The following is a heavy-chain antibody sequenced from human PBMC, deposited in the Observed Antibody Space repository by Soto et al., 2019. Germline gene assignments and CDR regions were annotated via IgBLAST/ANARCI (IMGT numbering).Heavy chain of an antibody. Sequence: QMQLVESGGGVVQPGRSLRLSCAASGFTFRSYGIHWVLQAPGKGLEWVALIWFDGSKKYYVDSVKGRFAVSRDNSKNTLYLQMNSLRVEDTAVYYCARERLVPYGYGMDVWGQGTTVTVSS. CDR1: GFTFRSYG. J-gene: IGHJ6*02. CDR3: ARERLVPYGYGMDV. V-gene: IGHV3-33*01. CDR2: IWFDGSKK. D-gene: IGHD2-2*01.